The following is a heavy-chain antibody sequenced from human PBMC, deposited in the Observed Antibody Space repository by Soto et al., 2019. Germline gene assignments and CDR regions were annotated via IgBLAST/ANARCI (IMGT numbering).Heavy chain of an antibody. CDR3: ARVYCSGGSCYPGAFDI. V-gene: IGHV1-8*01. D-gene: IGHD2-15*01. J-gene: IGHJ3*02. Sequence: RASVKVSCKASGYTFTSYDINWVRQATGQGLEWMGWMNPNSGNTGYAQKFQGRVTMTRNTSISTAYMELSSLRSEDTAVYYCARVYCSGGSCYPGAFDIWGQGTMVTVSS. CDR2: MNPNSGNT. CDR1: GYTFTSYD.